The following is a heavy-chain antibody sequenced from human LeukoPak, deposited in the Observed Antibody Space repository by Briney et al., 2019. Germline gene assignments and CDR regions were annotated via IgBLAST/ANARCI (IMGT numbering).Heavy chain of an antibody. V-gene: IGHV3-21*01. D-gene: IGHD6-13*01. J-gene: IGHJ4*02. CDR3: ARPAAAIPPY. Sequence: GGSLRLSCAVSGFTFSSYSMNWVRQPPGKGLEWVASITATSSYIYYPDSVRGRFTISRDNAKNSLYLQLNRLRAEDTAVYYCARPAAAIPPYWGQGTLVTVSS. CDR1: GFTFSSYS. CDR2: ITATSSYI.